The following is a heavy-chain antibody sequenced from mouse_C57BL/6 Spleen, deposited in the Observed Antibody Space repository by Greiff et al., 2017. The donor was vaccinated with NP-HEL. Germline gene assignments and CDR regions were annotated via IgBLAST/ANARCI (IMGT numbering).Heavy chain of an antibody. D-gene: IGHD1-1*01. V-gene: IGHV1-76*01. Sequence: VQGVESGAELVRPGASVKLSCKASGYTFTDYYINWVKQRPGQGLEWIARIYPGSGNTYYNEKFKGKATLTAEKSSSTAYMQLSSLTSEDSAVYFCARSSYKGEYYFDYWGQGTTLTVSS. J-gene: IGHJ2*01. CDR1: GYTFTDYY. CDR2: IYPGSGNT. CDR3: ARSSYKGEYYFDY.